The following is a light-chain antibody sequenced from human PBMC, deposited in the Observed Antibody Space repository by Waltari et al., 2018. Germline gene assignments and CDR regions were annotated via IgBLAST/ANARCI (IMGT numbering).Light chain of an antibody. J-gene: IGKJ2*01. CDR3: QQYDRYPYT. V-gene: IGKV1-5*03. Sequence: DIQMTQSPSTLSASVGDRVTIPCRASQRISRWSGLSQQKPGKAPKLLIYKASSLESGVPSRFSGNGSGTEFTLTISNLQPDDFAIYYCQQYDRYPYTFGQGTKLEIK. CDR1: QRISRW. CDR2: KAS.